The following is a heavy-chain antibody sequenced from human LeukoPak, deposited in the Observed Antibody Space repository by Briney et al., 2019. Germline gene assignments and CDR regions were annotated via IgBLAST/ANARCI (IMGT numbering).Heavy chain of an antibody. J-gene: IGHJ4*02. Sequence: ASVKVSCKASGYTFISYAMHWVRQAPAQRLEWMGWSNAGNGNTKYSQEFQGRVTITRDTSASTAYMELSSLRSEDMAVYYCARGDYYDSSVLDYWGQGTLVTVSS. V-gene: IGHV1-3*02. D-gene: IGHD3-22*01. CDR1: GYTFISYA. CDR3: ARGDYYDSSVLDY. CDR2: SNAGNGNT.